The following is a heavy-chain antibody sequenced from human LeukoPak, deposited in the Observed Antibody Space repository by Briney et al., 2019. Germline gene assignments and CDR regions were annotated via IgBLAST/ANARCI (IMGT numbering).Heavy chain of an antibody. Sequence: ASVKVSCKASGYTFTSYGISWVRQAPGQGLEWMGWISPYNGNTNYAQKLQGRVTMTTDTSTSTAYMELRSLRSDDTAVYYCARVGCSGSSCYSEAFDIWGQGTMVTVSS. CDR1: GYTFTSYG. CDR2: ISPYNGNT. V-gene: IGHV1-18*01. D-gene: IGHD2-15*01. J-gene: IGHJ3*02. CDR3: ARVGCSGSSCYSEAFDI.